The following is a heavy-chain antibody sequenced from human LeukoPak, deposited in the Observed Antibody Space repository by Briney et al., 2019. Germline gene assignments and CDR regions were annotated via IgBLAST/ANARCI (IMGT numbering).Heavy chain of an antibody. J-gene: IGHJ4*02. CDR2: IYYSGST. V-gene: IGHV4-59*08. CDR1: GGSISSYY. Sequence: SETLSLTCTVSGGSISSYYWSWIRQPPGKGLEWIGYIYYSGSTNYNPSLKSRVTISVDTSKIPFSLKLSSVTAADTAVYYCARHVVGATNFDYWGQGTLVTVSS. CDR3: ARHVVGATNFDY. D-gene: IGHD1-26*01.